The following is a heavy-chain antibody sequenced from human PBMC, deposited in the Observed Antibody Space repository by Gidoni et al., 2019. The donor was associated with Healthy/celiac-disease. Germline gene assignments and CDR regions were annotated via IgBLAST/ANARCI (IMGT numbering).Heavy chain of an antibody. V-gene: IGHV1-18*01. D-gene: IGHD1-26*01. CDR1: GYTFNSYG. Sequence: QVQLVQSGAEVKKPGASVKVSCKASGYTFNSYGISWVRQAPGQGLEWMGWISAYNGNTKYAQKLQGRVNMTTDTSTSTAYMELRSLRSDDTAVYYCARERTLGIVGHYGMDVWGQGTTVTVSS. J-gene: IGHJ6*02. CDR3: ARERTLGIVGHYGMDV. CDR2: ISAYNGNT.